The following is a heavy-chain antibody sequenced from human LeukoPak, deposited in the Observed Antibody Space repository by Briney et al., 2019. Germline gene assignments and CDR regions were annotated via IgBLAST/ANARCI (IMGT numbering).Heavy chain of an antibody. J-gene: IGHJ4*02. CDR3: ARGRGNDDPELDH. V-gene: IGHV4-34*01. Sequence: SETLSLTCAVYGGSFSGYYWSWIRQHPGKGLEWIGEINHSGSTNYNPSLKSRVTISVDTSKNQFSLKLSSVTAADTAVYYCARGRGNDDPELDHWGQGTLVTVSS. D-gene: IGHD1-1*01. CDR2: INHSGST. CDR1: GGSFSGYY.